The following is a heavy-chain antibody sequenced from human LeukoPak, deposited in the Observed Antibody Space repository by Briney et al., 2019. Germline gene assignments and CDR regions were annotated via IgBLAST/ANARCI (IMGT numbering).Heavy chain of an antibody. CDR1: GYTFTSYA. CDR2: INTNTGNP. D-gene: IGHD6-19*01. J-gene: IGHJ6*03. V-gene: IGHV7-4-1*02. Sequence: ASVKVSCKAPGYTFTSYAMNWVRQAPGQGLEWMGWINTNTGNPTYAQGFTGRFVFSLDTSVSTAYLQISSLKAEDTAVYYCARAVGSGWFYYYYYMDVWGKGTTVTVSS. CDR3: ARAVGSGWFYYYYYMDV.